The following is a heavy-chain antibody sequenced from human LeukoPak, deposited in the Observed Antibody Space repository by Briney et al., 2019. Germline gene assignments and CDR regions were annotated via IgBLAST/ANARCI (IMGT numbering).Heavy chain of an antibody. D-gene: IGHD3-3*01. CDR1: GFSFSDHG. J-gene: IGHJ5*02. V-gene: IGHV3-33*01. CDR3: ARGGGLYYTPFDP. CDR2: IWHDGSIT. Sequence: PGRSLRLSCAASGFSFSDHGMHWVRQAPGKGLEWVAVIWHDGSITNYADSVEGRFTISRDNSKDTLYLQMNSLRAEDTAMYYCARGGGLYYTPFDPWGQGTLVTVSS.